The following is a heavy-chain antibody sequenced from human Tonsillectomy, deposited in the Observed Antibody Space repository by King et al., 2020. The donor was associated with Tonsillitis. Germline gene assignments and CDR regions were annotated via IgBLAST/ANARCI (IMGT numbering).Heavy chain of an antibody. D-gene: IGHD2-21*02. CDR1: GYSFTSYW. CDR3: ARPRHCGGDCYSHYYFDY. J-gene: IGHJ4*02. CDR2: IYPGDSDT. V-gene: IGHV5-51*01. Sequence: VQLVESGAEVKKPGESLKISCKGSGYSFTSYWIGLVRQMPGKGLEWMGIIYPGDSDTRYSPSFQGQVTISADKSISTAYLQWSSLQASDTAMYYCARPRHCGGDCYSHYYFDYWGQGTLVTVSS.